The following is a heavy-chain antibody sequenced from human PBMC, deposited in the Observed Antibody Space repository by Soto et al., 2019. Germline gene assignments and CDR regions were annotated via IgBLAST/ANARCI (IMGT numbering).Heavy chain of an antibody. Sequence: QVQLVQSGAEVKKPGASVKVSCKASGYTFTSYYMHWVRQAPGQGLEWMGIINPSGGSTSYAQKFQGRVTMTRDTSTSTVYMELSSLRSEDTAVYYCARGKMVVPAAIGGVIAVAGTSTRRLFDLWGRGTLVTVSS. CDR2: INPSGGST. CDR1: GYTFTSYY. CDR3: ARGKMVVPAAIGGVIAVAGTSTRRLFDL. V-gene: IGHV1-46*03. J-gene: IGHJ2*01. D-gene: IGHD6-19*01.